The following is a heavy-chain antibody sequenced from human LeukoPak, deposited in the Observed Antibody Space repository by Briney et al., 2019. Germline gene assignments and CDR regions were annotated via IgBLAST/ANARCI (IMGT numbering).Heavy chain of an antibody. CDR3: ARGPTAMRVGASLYYFDY. CDR1: GYTFTSYD. D-gene: IGHD5-18*01. J-gene: IGHJ4*02. V-gene: IGHV1-8*01. CDR2: MNPNSGNT. Sequence: ASVKVFCKASGYTFTSYDINWVRQATGQGLEWMGWMNPNSGNTGYAQKFQGRVTMTRNTSISAAYMELSSLRSEDTAVYYCARGPTAMRVGASLYYFDYWGQGTLVTVSS.